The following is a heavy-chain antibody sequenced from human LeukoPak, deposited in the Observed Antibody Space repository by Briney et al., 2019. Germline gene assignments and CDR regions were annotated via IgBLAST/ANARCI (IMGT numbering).Heavy chain of an antibody. CDR2: ISGSGGST. Sequence: PGGSLRLSCAASGFTFRSYAMSWVRQAPGKGLEWVSAISGSGGSTYYADSVKGRFTISRDNSKNTLYMQMNSLRAEDTAVYYCAKNMVRGVIMSSSFDYWGQGTLVTVSS. CDR1: GFTFRSYA. D-gene: IGHD3-10*01. V-gene: IGHV3-23*01. J-gene: IGHJ4*02. CDR3: AKNMVRGVIMSSSFDY.